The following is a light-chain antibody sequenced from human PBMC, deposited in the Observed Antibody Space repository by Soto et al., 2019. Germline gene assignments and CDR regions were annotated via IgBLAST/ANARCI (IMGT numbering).Light chain of an antibody. CDR1: PSVNTY. CDR2: DAS. V-gene: IGKV3-11*01. J-gene: IGKJ1*01. Sequence: ETVLTQSPATLSLSPGERATLSCRASPSVNTYLAWYQQKAGQAPRLLIYDASNRATGIPARFSGSGSGTDFTLTISSLEPEDFVVYYCQQRSNWPWTFGQGTKVEIK. CDR3: QQRSNWPWT.